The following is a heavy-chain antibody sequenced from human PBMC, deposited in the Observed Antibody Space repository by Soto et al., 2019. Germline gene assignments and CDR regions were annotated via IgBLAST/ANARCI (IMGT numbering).Heavy chain of an antibody. J-gene: IGHJ3*01. D-gene: IGHD2-8*01. V-gene: IGHV3-23*01. Sequence: XALRFSCAPSGLMFSYYALSWVRQAPGKGLEWAASIGGGGDDTYYAESVKGQFTISRDNSKNPLDLQMNSLRVADRAIYYCVKDGVSRNSVWDPFDVWRRGKMVTVSS. CDR3: VKDGVSRNSVWDPFDV. CDR2: IGGGGDDT. CDR1: GLMFSYYA.